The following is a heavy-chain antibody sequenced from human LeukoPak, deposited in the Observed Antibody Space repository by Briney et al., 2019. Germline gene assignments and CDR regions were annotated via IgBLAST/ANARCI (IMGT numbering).Heavy chain of an antibody. CDR2: IYYSGST. D-gene: IGHD6-6*01. V-gene: IGHV4-39*01. CDR1: GGSISSSSYY. Sequence: SETLSLTCTVSGGSISSSSYYWGWIRQPPGKGLEWIGSIYYSGSTYYNPSLKSRVTISVDTSKNQFSLKLSSVTAADTAVYYCARKDIAARPTYWGQGTLVTVSS. CDR3: ARKDIAARPTY. J-gene: IGHJ4*02.